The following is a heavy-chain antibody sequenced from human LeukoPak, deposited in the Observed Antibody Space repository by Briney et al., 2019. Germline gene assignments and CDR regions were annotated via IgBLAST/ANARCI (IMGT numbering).Heavy chain of an antibody. J-gene: IGHJ6*02. CDR1: GGSISSYY. CDR2: IYYSGST. D-gene: IGHD3-3*01. CDR3: ARHGYDFWSGYYSVYGMDV. V-gene: IGHV4-59*08. Sequence: SETLSLTCTVSGGSISSYYWSWIRQPPGKGLEWIGYIYYSGSTNYNPSLKSRVTISVDTSKNQFSLKLSSVAAADTAVYYCARHGYDFWSGYYSVYGMDVWGQGTTVTVSS.